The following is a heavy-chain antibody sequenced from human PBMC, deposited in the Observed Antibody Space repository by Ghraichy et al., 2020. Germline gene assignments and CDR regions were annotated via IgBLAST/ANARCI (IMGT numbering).Heavy chain of an antibody. V-gene: IGHV3-30-3*01. Sequence: GGSLRLSCAASGFTFSSYAMHWVRQAPGKGLEWVAVISYDGSNKYYADSVKGRFTISRDNSKNTLYLQMNSLRAEDTAVYYCAREREDIVVVVAALTALDYWGQGTLVTVSS. D-gene: IGHD2-15*01. J-gene: IGHJ4*02. CDR1: GFTFSSYA. CDR3: AREREDIVVVVAALTALDY. CDR2: ISYDGSNK.